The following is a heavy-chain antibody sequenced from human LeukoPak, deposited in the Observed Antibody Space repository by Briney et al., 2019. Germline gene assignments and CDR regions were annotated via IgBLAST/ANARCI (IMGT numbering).Heavy chain of an antibody. CDR1: GFTFSGSA. V-gene: IGHV3-73*01. Sequence: GGSLRLSCAASGFTFSGSAMHWVRQASGKGLEWVGRIRSKANSYATAYAASVKGRFTISRDDSKNTAYLQMNSLKTEDTAVYYCAKDLGVYNWNDYLDYWGQGTLVTVSS. J-gene: IGHJ4*02. D-gene: IGHD1-1*01. CDR2: IRSKANSYAT. CDR3: AKDLGVYNWNDYLDY.